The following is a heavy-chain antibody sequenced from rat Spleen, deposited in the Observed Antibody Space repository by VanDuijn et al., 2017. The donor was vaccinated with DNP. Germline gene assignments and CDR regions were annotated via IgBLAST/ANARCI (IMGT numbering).Heavy chain of an antibody. V-gene: IGHV2-41*01. CDR2: IWNTGGT. J-gene: IGHJ2*01. D-gene: IGHD1-11*01. Sequence: QVQLKESGPGLVQPSQTLSLTCTVSGFSLTSYNVNWVRHPPGKDLEWMGVIWNTGGTQYNSVLKSRLSISRDTSKSQVFLKMNSLQTEDTAIYFCTRLNYGGSLDYWGQGVMVTVSS. CDR1: GFSLTSYN. CDR3: TRLNYGGSLDY.